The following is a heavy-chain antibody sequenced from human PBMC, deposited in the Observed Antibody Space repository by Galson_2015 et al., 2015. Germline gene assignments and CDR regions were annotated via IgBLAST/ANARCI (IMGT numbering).Heavy chain of an antibody. Sequence: SLRLSCAASGFTFDDYGMHWVRQAPGKGLEWVAGIRWNSGSIAYADSVKGRFTISRDNANNFLYLQMNSLRSEDTALYYCAKGGYCGGDCYSDWGQGTLVTVSS. CDR3: AKGGYCGGDCYSD. J-gene: IGHJ4*02. V-gene: IGHV3-9*01. CDR2: IRWNSGSI. CDR1: GFTFDDYG. D-gene: IGHD2-21*02.